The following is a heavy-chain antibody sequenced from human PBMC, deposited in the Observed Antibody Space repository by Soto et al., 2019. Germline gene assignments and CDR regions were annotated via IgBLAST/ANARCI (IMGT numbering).Heavy chain of an antibody. CDR1: GGNFGVYV. CDR3: ARYWSAGTFYGAFDM. D-gene: IGHD2-15*01. CDR2: ISPIYNAA. J-gene: IGHJ3*02. Sequence: QVELKQSGAEVKRPGSSVRVSCEASGGNFGVYVVSWLRQAPGQGPEWMGGISPIYNAANYARNFRGRLTITADKSTNTVYIELVSLRSEDTAIYYCARYWSAGTFYGAFDMWGQGTKV. V-gene: IGHV1-69*06.